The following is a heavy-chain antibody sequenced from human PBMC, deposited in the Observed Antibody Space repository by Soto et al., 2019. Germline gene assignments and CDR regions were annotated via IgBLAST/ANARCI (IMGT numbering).Heavy chain of an antibody. J-gene: IGHJ6*03. CDR2: INPNGGVT. CDR1: GDSFNDYY. V-gene: IGHV1-2*02. CDR3: ARESGGATATLDYYYFYMDV. Sequence: ASVKVSCKTSGDSFNDYYIHWARQAPGQGLEWMGWINPNGGVTKYAQKFRGRVTVTRDTSIRTVYMELSSLRSDDTAVYYCARESGGATATLDYYYFYMDVWGKGTTVTVSS. D-gene: IGHD5-12*01.